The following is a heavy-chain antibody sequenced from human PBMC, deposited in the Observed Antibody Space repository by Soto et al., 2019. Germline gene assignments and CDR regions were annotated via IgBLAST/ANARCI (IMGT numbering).Heavy chain of an antibody. CDR2: ISGSGGST. CDR3: AKDRSRTGIADVFEI. J-gene: IGHJ3*02. D-gene: IGHD6-13*01. Sequence: GGSLRLSCAASGFTFSSYAMSCARQAPGKGLEWVSAISGSGGSTYYADSVKGRFTISRDNSKDTLYLQMNSLRAEDTAVYYCAKDRSRTGIADVFEIWGQGTMVTVSS. V-gene: IGHV3-23*01. CDR1: GFTFSSYA.